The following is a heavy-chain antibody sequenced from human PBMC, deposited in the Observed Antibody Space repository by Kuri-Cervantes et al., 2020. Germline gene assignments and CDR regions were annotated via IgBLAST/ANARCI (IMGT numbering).Heavy chain of an antibody. D-gene: IGHD3-10*01. CDR2: INPSGGST. Sequence: ASVKVSCKASGYTFTSYYMHWVRQAPGQGLEWMGIINPSGGSTSYAQKFQGRVTMTRDTSTSTVYMELSSLRSEDTAVHYCARDYYYGSGSYGGWFDPWGQGTLVTVSS. CDR3: ARDYYYGSGSYGGWFDP. J-gene: IGHJ5*02. CDR1: GYTFTSYY. V-gene: IGHV1-46*01.